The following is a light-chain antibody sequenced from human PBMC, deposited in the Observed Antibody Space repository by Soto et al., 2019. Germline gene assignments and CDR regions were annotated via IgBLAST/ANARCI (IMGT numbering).Light chain of an antibody. Sequence: EIVLTQSPATLSLSPGERATLSCRASQSVSSYLAWYQQKPGQAHRLLIYDASSRATGIQARFSGSGSGTDFTLTISSLQSEDFAVYYCQQYNSWPRTFGQGTKVDIK. J-gene: IGKJ1*01. CDR3: QQYNSWPRT. CDR2: DAS. V-gene: IGKV3-11*01. CDR1: QSVSSY.